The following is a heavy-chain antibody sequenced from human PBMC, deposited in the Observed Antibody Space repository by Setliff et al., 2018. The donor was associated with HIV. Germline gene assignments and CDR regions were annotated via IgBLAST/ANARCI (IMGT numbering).Heavy chain of an antibody. Sequence: KSSETLSLTCTVSGGSISSYSWSWIRQPPGKGLEWIGHIYTSGSANYNPSLSSRVTISLDTSKNQFSLKLSSVTAADTAVYYCARDGPYDSSGINYWGQGTLVTVSS. CDR1: GGSISSYS. D-gene: IGHD3-22*01. CDR3: ARDGPYDSSGINY. J-gene: IGHJ4*02. V-gene: IGHV4-4*08. CDR2: IYTSGSA.